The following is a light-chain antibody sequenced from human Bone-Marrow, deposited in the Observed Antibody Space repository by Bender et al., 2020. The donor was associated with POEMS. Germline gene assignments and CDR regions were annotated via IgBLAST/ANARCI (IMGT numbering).Light chain of an antibody. V-gene: IGLV1-51*02. Sequence: QSVLTQPPSVSAAPGQKVTISCSGSSSNIGSNYVSWYQRLPGAAPRLLISENNQRLSGIPDRFSGSKSGTSATLGITGLQAGDEADYYCAAYTGTTVVFGGGTKLTVL. CDR1: SSNIGSNY. J-gene: IGLJ2*01. CDR2: ENN. CDR3: AAYTGTTVV.